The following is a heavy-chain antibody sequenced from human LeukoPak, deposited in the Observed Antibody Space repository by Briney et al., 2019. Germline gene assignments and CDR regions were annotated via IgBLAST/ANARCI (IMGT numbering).Heavy chain of an antibody. CDR1: EFSFSSYL. CDR3: AKGPSTTLTTK. Sequence: SGGSLRLSCVASEFSFSSYLMTWVRQAPGKGLEWVANIKQDGSVKNYVDSVKGRFTISRDNAENSQYLQMNSLRVEDTAVYYCAKGPSTTLTTKWGQGTLVTVSS. J-gene: IGHJ4*02. V-gene: IGHV3-7*01. D-gene: IGHD4-11*01. CDR2: IKQDGSVK.